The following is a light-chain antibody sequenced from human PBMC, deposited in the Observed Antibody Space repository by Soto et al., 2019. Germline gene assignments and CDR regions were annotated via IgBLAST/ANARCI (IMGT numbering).Light chain of an antibody. Sequence: QSALTQPPSASGSPGQSVTISCTGTSSDVGGYNYVSWYQQHPGKAPKLMIYEVIKRPSGVPDRFSGSKSGNTASLTVSGLQAGDEADYYCSSYAGNNNLVFGGGTKLTVL. CDR2: EVI. J-gene: IGLJ3*02. CDR1: SSDVGGYNY. CDR3: SSYAGNNNLV. V-gene: IGLV2-8*01.